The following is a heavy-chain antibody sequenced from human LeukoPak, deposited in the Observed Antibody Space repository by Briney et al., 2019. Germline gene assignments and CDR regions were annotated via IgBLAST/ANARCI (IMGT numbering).Heavy chain of an antibody. CDR1: GFIVSSNY. Sequence: GGSLRLSCAASGFIVSSNYMSWVRQAPGEGLEWVSIIYAGGSTYYADSVKGRLTISRDNLKNTLYLQMNSLRVEDTAVYYCARAPGGYDGFDIWGQGTMVTVSS. CDR2: IYAGGST. CDR3: ARAPGGYDGFDI. J-gene: IGHJ3*02. D-gene: IGHD2-8*02. V-gene: IGHV3-53*05.